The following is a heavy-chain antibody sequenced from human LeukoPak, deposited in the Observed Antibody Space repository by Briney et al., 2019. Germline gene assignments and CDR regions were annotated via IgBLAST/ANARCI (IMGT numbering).Heavy chain of an antibody. CDR2: LNPNTGHA. J-gene: IGHJ4*02. Sequence: GASVKVSCKVVAYDFTGYYIHWVRQAPGQGPEWMGRLNPNTGHAVYAFKFQGRVTITGDTSSNTAYMEVTRLTSDDTALYYCASRTYDILTGYQYYFDYWGQGTLVTVSS. CDR1: AYDFTGYY. V-gene: IGHV1-2*06. D-gene: IGHD3-9*01. CDR3: ASRTYDILTGYQYYFDY.